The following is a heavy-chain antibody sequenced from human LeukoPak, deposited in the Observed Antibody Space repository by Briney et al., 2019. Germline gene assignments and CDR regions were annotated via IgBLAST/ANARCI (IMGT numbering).Heavy chain of an antibody. CDR1: GYSFTNYW. CDR2: IYPGDSDT. CDR3: ARSYSRTYYTAFDV. V-gene: IGHV5-51*01. D-gene: IGHD1-26*01. Sequence: GESLKISCKGSGYSFTNYWIAWVRQMPGKGLEWMGIIYPGDSDTSYSPSFRGQVTISADKSISTASLQWSSLEASDTAMYYCARSYSRTYYTAFDVWGQGTMVTVS. J-gene: IGHJ3*01.